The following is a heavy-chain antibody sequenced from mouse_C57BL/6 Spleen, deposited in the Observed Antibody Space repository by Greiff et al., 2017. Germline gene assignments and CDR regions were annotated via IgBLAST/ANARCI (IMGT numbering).Heavy chain of an antibody. Sequence: VQLQQSVAELVRPGASVKLSCTASGFNIKNTYMPWVKQRPEQGLEWIGRIDPANGNTKYAPKFQGKATITADTSSNTAYLQLSSLTSEDTAIYYCARDYSNYGYFEVWGTGTTVTVSS. CDR2: IDPANGNT. J-gene: IGHJ1*03. V-gene: IGHV14-3*01. CDR1: GFNIKNTY. CDR3: ARDYSNYGYFEV. D-gene: IGHD2-5*01.